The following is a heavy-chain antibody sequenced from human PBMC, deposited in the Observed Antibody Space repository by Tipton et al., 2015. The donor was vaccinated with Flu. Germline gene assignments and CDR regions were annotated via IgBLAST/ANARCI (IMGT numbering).Heavy chain of an antibody. Sequence: TLSLTCAVSGDSISSDYHWGWVRQFPGKGLEWIGTVSRSGSTIYNPSLSSRGTISIDRSKNQFSLNLKSVTAADMAVYYCARRDYSNYVSDPKSWFDPWGQGTLVAVSS. CDR3: ARRDYSNYVSDPKSWFDP. J-gene: IGHJ5*02. V-gene: IGHV4-38-2*01. CDR1: GDSISSDYH. CDR2: VSRSGST. D-gene: IGHD4-11*01.